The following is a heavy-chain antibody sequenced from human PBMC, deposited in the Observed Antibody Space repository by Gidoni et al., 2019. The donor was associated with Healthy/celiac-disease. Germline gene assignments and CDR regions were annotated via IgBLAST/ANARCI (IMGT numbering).Heavy chain of an antibody. D-gene: IGHD1-1*01. Sequence: QVQLQQWGAGLLKPSETLSLTCAAYGGSFSGYYWSWIRQPPGKGLEWIGEINHSGSTNYNPSLKSRVTISVDTSKNQFSLKLSSVTAADTAVYYCARYKYYYYGMDVWGQGTTVTVSS. CDR2: INHSGST. V-gene: IGHV4-34*01. CDR1: GGSFSGYY. CDR3: ARYKYYYYGMDV. J-gene: IGHJ6*02.